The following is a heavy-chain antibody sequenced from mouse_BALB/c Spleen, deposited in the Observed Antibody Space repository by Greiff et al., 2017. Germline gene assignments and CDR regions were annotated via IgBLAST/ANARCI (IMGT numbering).Heavy chain of an antibody. CDR1: GFNIKDYY. CDR2: IDPENGDT. D-gene: IGHD2-14*01. J-gene: IGHJ4*01. CDR3: NAEVRRGMDD. V-gene: IGHV14-4*02. Sequence: EVHLVESGAELVRSGASVKLSCTASGFNIKDYYMHWVKQRPEQGLEWIGWIDPENGDTEYAPKFQGKATMTADTSSNTAYLQLSSLTSEDTAVYYCNAEVRRGMDDWGQGTSVTVSS.